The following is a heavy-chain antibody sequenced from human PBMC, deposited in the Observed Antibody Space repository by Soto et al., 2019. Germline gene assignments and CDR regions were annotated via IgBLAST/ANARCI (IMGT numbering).Heavy chain of an antibody. CDR3: ARGMMATIFLVQDYYFDY. D-gene: IGHD5-12*01. V-gene: IGHV4-59*01. CDR2: IYYSGST. J-gene: IGHJ4*02. CDR1: GGSISSYY. Sequence: KASETLSLTCTVSGGSISSYYWSWIRQPPGKGLEWIGYIYYSGSTNYNPSLKSRVTISVDTSKNQFSLKLSSVTAADTAVYYCARGMMATIFLVQDYYFDYWGQGTLVTVSS.